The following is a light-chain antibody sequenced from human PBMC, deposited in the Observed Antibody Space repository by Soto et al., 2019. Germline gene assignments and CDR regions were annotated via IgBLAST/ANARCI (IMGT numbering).Light chain of an antibody. Sequence: QSVLTQPASVSGSPGHSITISCTGTSSDVGGYNYVSWYQRHPGKAPKLMIFDVSNRPSGLSNRFSGSKSANTASLTISGLQAEDEADYFCSSYTSSTTPYVFGTGTKVTVL. J-gene: IGLJ1*01. V-gene: IGLV2-14*03. CDR1: SSDVGGYNY. CDR2: DVS. CDR3: SSYTSSTTPYV.